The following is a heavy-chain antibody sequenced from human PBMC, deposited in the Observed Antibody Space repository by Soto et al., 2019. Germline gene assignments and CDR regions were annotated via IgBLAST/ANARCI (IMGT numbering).Heavy chain of an antibody. CDR1: GGSFSGYD. Sequence: SETLSLTCAVYGGSFSGYDWTWIRQPPGTGLEWIGEINHSGSTNYNPSLKSRVTISVDTSKDQFSLKLSSVTAADTAVYYCARGGGGSYYGFQHWGQGTLVTVSS. CDR3: ARGGGGSYYGFQH. D-gene: IGHD1-26*01. CDR2: INHSGST. V-gene: IGHV4-34*01. J-gene: IGHJ1*01.